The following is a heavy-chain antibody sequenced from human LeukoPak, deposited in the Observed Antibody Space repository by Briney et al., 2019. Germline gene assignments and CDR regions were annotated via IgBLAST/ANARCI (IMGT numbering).Heavy chain of an antibody. D-gene: IGHD2-2*01. J-gene: IGHJ6*03. Sequence: GASVKVSCKASGGTFSSYAIGWVRQAPGQGLEWMGGIIPIFGTANYAQKFQGRVTITTDESTSTAYMELSSLRSEDTAVYYCARVWGDCSSTSCYRNHYYYYYMDVWGKGTTVTVSS. CDR1: GGTFSSYA. V-gene: IGHV1-69*05. CDR2: IIPIFGTA. CDR3: ARVWGDCSSTSCYRNHYYYYYMDV.